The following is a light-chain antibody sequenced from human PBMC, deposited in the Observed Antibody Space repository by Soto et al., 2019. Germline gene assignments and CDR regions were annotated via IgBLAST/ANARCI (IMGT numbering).Light chain of an antibody. CDR2: GAS. J-gene: IGKJ1*01. CDR3: QQYNSLWT. CDR1: QDIRKD. Sequence: QVNLSAAALSASVGDRVTITCRASQDIRKDLAWYQQKPGKAPQILIYGASTLQTGVASRFSGSGSATEFTLTISSLQPDDLATYYCQQYNSLWTFGQGTKAAIK. V-gene: IGKV1-16*01.